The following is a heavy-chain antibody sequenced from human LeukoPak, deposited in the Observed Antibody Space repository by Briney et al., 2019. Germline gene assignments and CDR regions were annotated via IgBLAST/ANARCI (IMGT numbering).Heavy chain of an antibody. CDR1: GFTFSTYR. V-gene: IGHV3-21*01. Sequence: GGSLRLSCAASGFTFSTYRMNWVRQAPGKGLEWVSCISPGSTYIHYADSVRGRFTISRDNAQNSPYLQMNSLRAEDTAVYYCARALDGYNEDYWGQGTLVTVSS. CDR2: ISPGSTYI. J-gene: IGHJ4*02. D-gene: IGHD5-24*01. CDR3: ARALDGYNEDY.